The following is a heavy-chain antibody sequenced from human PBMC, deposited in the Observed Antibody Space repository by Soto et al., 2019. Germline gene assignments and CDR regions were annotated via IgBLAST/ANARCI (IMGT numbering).Heavy chain of an antibody. D-gene: IGHD2-21*01. CDR3: ATLPPRIVVTILPIPS. Sequence: PSETLSLTCTVSGGSISRYYWSWIRQPPGKGLEWIGYMYNTGSTIYNPPLKSRVTISLDTSKNQFSLKLNSLTAADTAVYYCATLPPRIVVTILPIPSWGQGTQVTVS. CDR2: MYNTGST. J-gene: IGHJ4*02. CDR1: GGSISRYY. V-gene: IGHV4-59*12.